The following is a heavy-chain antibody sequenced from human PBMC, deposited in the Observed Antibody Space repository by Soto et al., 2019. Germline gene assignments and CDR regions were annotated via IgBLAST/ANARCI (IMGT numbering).Heavy chain of an antibody. J-gene: IGHJ6*02. CDR3: AKDRRTSPSGLGHYYYCGMDV. CDR1: GFTFSSYG. CDR2: ISYDGSNK. V-gene: IGHV3-30*18. Sequence: QVQLVESGGGMVQPGRSLRLSCAAAGFTFSSYGMHWVRQAPGKGLVWVAVISYDGSNKYYADSVKGRFTICRDNSKNTLYLQMNSLRAEDTAVYYCAKDRRTSPSGLGHYYYCGMDVWGQGTTVTVSS. D-gene: IGHD2-8*02.